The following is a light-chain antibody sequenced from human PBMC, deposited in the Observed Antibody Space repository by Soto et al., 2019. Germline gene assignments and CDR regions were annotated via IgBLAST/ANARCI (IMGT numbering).Light chain of an antibody. Sequence: QSALTQPPAASWSPGQSVTISCIGTSSDVGGYNYVSLYQQHPGKAPKLMIYEVSKRPSGVPDRFSGSKSGNTASLTVSGLQAEDEADYYCSSYAASNNLGVFGGGTKLTV. J-gene: IGLJ2*01. CDR1: SSDVGGYNY. V-gene: IGLV2-8*01. CDR3: SSYAASNNLGV. CDR2: EVS.